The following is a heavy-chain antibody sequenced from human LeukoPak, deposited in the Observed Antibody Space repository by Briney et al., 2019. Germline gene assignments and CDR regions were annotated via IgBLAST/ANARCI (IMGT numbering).Heavy chain of an antibody. J-gene: IGHJ5*02. V-gene: IGHV4-39*01. CDR3: ARLLRRDNWFDP. Sequence: SETLSLTCTVSGGSISSSSGYYWGWIRQPPGKGLEWIGSTSYSGTTYYNPSLKSRVTIFEDTSKNQFSLKLSSVTAADTAVYYCARLLRRDNWFDPWGQGTLVTVSS. CDR1: GGSISSSSGYY. D-gene: IGHD2/OR15-2a*01. CDR2: TSYSGTT.